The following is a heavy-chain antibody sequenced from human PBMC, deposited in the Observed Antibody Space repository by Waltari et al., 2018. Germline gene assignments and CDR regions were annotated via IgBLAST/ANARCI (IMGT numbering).Heavy chain of an antibody. J-gene: IGHJ6*03. D-gene: IGHD6-6*01. Sequence: QVQLQESGPGLVKPSETLSLTCTVSGGSISSYYWSWIRQPPGKGLEWIGYIYYSGSTNYNPSLKSRVTISVDTSKNQFSLKLSCVTAADTAVYYCARERSSSSDYYYYYYMDVWGKGTTVTVSS. V-gene: IGHV4-59*01. CDR1: GGSISSYY. CDR2: IYYSGST. CDR3: ARERSSSSDYYYYYYMDV.